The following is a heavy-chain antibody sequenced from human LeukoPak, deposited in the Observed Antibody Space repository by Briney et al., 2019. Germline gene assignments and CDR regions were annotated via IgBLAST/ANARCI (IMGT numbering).Heavy chain of an antibody. J-gene: IGHJ4*02. D-gene: IGHD4-17*01. CDR1: GFIFSDHY. Sequence: GGSLRLSCAASGFIFSDHYMDWVRQAPGKGLQWVGRIRNKANSYTTEYAASVKGRFTISRDDSKNSLYLQLNSLKTEDTAEYYCATSRPYAACDYWGQGTLVTVSS. CDR2: IRNKANSYTT. V-gene: IGHV3-72*01. CDR3: ATSRPYAACDY.